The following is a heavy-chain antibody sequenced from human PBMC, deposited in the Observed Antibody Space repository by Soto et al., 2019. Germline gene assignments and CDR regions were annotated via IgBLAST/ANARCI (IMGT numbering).Heavy chain of an antibody. CDR2: ISGHNGQT. D-gene: IGHD5-18*01. J-gene: IGHJ6*02. CDR1: AYTFNTYG. CDR3: ARDGRKQLWVEGRNAMDV. Sequence: QVQLVQSGPAVKKPGASVKVSCKASAYTFNTYGISWVRRAPGQGLEWMGWISGHNGQTNYAQKFRGRVTITTDTSTSTAYMELRSLRSDDTAIYYCARDGRKQLWVEGRNAMDVWGQGTTVTVSS. V-gene: IGHV1-18*01.